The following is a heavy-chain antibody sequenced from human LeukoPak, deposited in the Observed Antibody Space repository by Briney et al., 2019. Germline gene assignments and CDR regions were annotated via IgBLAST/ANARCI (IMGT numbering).Heavy chain of an antibody. CDR1: GFTVSSNY. CDR2: IYSGGHT. V-gene: IGHV3-53*01. CDR3: AQNTWPWYFDL. D-gene: IGHD5-12*01. J-gene: IGHJ2*01. Sequence: GGSLTLSCVVSGFTVSSNYMSWGRQAPGKGPEWVSVIYSGGHTYYADSVKGRFTISRDDPKNSLYLQMNSLRAEDTAVYYCAQNTWPWYFDLRGPGTLGTVSS.